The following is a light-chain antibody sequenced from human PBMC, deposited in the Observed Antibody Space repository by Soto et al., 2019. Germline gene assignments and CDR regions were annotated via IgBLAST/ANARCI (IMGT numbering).Light chain of an antibody. CDR2: LNSDGSH. CDR1: SGHSSYA. CDR3: QTWGTGIVV. V-gene: IGLV4-69*01. J-gene: IGLJ2*01. Sequence: QSVLTQSPSASASLGASVKLTCNLSSGHSSYAIAWHQQQPEKGPRYLMKLNSDGSHGKGDGIPDRFSGSSSGAERYLTISSLQSEDEADYYCQTWGTGIVVFGGGTKLTVL.